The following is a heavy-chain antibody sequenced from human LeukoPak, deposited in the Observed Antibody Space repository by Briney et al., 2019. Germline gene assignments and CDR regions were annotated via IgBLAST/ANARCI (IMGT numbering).Heavy chain of an antibody. D-gene: IGHD3-10*01. Sequence: PGGSLRLSCATSGFTFSNYAMSWVRQAPGKGLEWVSAISGNGASTYYVDSVKGRFTISRDNSKNTLYLQMNSMRVDDTAVYYCARDGGPRGSGTYFFWGHGTLVTVSS. CDR2: ISGNGAST. J-gene: IGHJ4*01. CDR3: ARDGGPRGSGTYFF. CDR1: GFTFSNYA. V-gene: IGHV3-23*01.